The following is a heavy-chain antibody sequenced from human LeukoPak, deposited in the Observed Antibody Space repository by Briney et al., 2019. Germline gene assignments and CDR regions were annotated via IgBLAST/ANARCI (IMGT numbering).Heavy chain of an antibody. V-gene: IGHV1-8*01. J-gene: IGHJ6*03. CDR3: ARVGTTVTTEDYYNYYYMDV. CDR1: GYTFTSYD. CDR2: MNPNGGNT. D-gene: IGHD4-11*01. Sequence: ASVKVSCKASGYTFTSYDINWVRQATGQGLEWMGWMNPNGGNTGYAQKFQGRVTMTRNTSISTAYMELSSLRSEDTAVYYCARVGTTVTTEDYYNYYYMDVWGKGTTVTVSS.